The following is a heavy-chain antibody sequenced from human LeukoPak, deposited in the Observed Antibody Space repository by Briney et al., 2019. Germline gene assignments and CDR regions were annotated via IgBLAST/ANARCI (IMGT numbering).Heavy chain of an antibody. CDR3: ARSSAGYSGYDLRWFDP. J-gene: IGHJ5*02. V-gene: IGHV1-69*01. CDR2: IIPIFGTA. CDR1: GGTFSSYA. Sequence: SVKVSCKASGGTFSSYAISWVRQAPGQGLEWMGGIIPIFGTANYAQKFQGRVTITADESTSTAYMELSSLRSEGTAVYYCARSSAGYSGYDLRWFDPWGQGTLVTVSS. D-gene: IGHD5-12*01.